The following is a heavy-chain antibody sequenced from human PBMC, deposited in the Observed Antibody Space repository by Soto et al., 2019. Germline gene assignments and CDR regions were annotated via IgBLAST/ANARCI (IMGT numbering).Heavy chain of an antibody. CDR3: ARQVTTIYYYFDY. D-gene: IGHD5-12*01. J-gene: IGHJ4*02. CDR2: IYYSGST. V-gene: IGHV4-59*08. CDR1: GGSITSFY. Sequence: SETLSLTCTVSGGSITSFYWSWIRQPPGKGLEWIGFIYYSGSTSYNPSLKSRVSISVDTSKNQFSLKLSSVTAADTAVYYCARQVTTIYYYFDYWGQGALVTVSS.